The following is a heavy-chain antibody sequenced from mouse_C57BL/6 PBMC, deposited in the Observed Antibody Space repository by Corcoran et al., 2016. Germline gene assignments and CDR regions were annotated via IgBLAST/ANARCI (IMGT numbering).Heavy chain of an antibody. V-gene: IGHV1-80*01. D-gene: IGHD3-2*02. CDR2: IYPGDGDT. J-gene: IGHJ4*01. CDR1: GYAFSSYW. Sequence: QVQLQQSGAELVKPGASVKISCKASGYAFSSYWMNWVKQRPGKGLEWIGQIYPGDGDTNYNGKFKGKATLTADKSSSTAYMQLNSLTSEDSAVYFCARSGSGYAMDYWGQGTSVTVSS. CDR3: ARSGSGYAMDY.